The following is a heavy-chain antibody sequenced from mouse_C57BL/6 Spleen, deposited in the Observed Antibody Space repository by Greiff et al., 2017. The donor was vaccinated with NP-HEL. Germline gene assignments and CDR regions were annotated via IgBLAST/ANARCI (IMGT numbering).Heavy chain of an antibody. V-gene: IGHV1-47*01. Sequence: VQLQQSGAELVKPGASVKMSCKASGYTFTTYPIEWMKQNHGKSLKWIGNFHPYNDDTKYNEKFKGKATLTVEKSSSTVYLELSRLTSDDSAVYYCARGDLDYYGSPYAMDYWGQGTSVTVSS. CDR2: FHPYNDDT. D-gene: IGHD1-1*01. J-gene: IGHJ4*01. CDR1: GYTFTTYP. CDR3: ARGDLDYYGSPYAMDY.